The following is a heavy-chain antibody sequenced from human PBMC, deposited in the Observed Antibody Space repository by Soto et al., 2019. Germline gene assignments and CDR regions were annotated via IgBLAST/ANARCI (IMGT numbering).Heavy chain of an antibody. Sequence: GESLKISCKGSGYSFTSYWIGWVRQMPGKGLEWMGIIYPGDSDTRYSPSFQGQVTISADKSISTAYLQWSSLKASDTAMYYCARVYDFWSGPGQIDYWGQGTLITVSS. D-gene: IGHD3-3*01. CDR1: GYSFTSYW. CDR2: IYPGDSDT. J-gene: IGHJ4*02. CDR3: ARVYDFWSGPGQIDY. V-gene: IGHV5-51*01.